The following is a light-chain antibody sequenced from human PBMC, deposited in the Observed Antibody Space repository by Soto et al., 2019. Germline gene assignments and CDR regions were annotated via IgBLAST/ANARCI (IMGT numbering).Light chain of an antibody. CDR2: AAS. Sequence: DIQMTQSPSSLSASVGDRVTITCRASQSISSYLNWYQQKPGKAPKLLIYAASSLQSGVPSRFSGSGYGTDFTLTISSLQPEDFPTYYCQQSYSTPPTFGQWTKMEIK. J-gene: IGKJ1*01. CDR3: QQSYSTPPT. V-gene: IGKV1-39*01. CDR1: QSISSY.